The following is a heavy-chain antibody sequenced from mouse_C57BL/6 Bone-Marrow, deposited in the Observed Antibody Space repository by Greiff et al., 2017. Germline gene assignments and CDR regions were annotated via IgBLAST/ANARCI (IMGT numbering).Heavy chain of an antibody. D-gene: IGHD1-1*01. CDR3: ARAPYYYGSSFYYAMDY. CDR2: IYPRSGNT. Sequence: QVQLQQSGAELARPGASVKLSCQASGYTFTSYGISWVKQRTGQGLEWIGEIYPRSGNTYYNEKFKGKATLTADKSSSTAYMELRSLTSEASAVYFCARAPYYYGSSFYYAMDYWGQGTSVTVSS. CDR1: GYTFTSYG. V-gene: IGHV1-81*01. J-gene: IGHJ4*01.